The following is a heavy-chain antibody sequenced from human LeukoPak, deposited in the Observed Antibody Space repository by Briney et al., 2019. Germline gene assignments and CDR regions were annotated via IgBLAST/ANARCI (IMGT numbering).Heavy chain of an antibody. CDR1: GGPFSGYY. CDR2: INHSGST. Sequence: SGTLSLTCAVYGGPFSGYYWSWIRQPPGKGLEWIGEINHSGSTNYNPSLKSRVTISVDTSKSQFSLKLSSVTAADTAVYYCAAETTAGNAWGQGTLVAVSS. J-gene: IGHJ5*02. CDR3: AAETTAGNA. V-gene: IGHV4-34*01. D-gene: IGHD6-13*01.